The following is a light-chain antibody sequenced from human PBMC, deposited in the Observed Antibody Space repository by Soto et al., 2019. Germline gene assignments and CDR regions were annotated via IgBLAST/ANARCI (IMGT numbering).Light chain of an antibody. CDR3: QQYNYWPS. J-gene: IGKJ1*01. V-gene: IGKV3-15*01. Sequence: EILMTQSPATLSVSPGERATLSCRASQSLNGNLAWYQQKPGQAPRLLISRASTRATDIPARFTGSGSGTEFTLTIDSLQSEYFAVYYCQQYNYWPSFGQGTKVEIK. CDR2: RAS. CDR1: QSLNGN.